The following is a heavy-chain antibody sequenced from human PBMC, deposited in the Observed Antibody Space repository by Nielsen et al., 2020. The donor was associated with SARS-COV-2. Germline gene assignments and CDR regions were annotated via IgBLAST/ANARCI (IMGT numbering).Heavy chain of an antibody. J-gene: IGHJ4*02. V-gene: IGHV1-69*10. D-gene: IGHD2-15*01. Sequence: SVKVSCKASGGTFSSYAISWVRQAPGQGLEWMGGIIPIFGIPNYAQKLQGRVTMTTDTSTSTAYMELRSLRSDDTAVYYCARVIGYCSGTNCYSDYWGQGTLVTVSS. CDR3: ARVIGYCSGTNCYSDY. CDR1: GGTFSSYA. CDR2: IIPIFGIP.